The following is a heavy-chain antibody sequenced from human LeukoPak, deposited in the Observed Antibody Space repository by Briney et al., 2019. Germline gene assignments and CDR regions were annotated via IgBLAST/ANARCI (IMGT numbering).Heavy chain of an antibody. V-gene: IGHV1-69*01. CDR3: ARDLLPAALYFDY. D-gene: IGHD2-2*01. CDR2: IIPIFGTA. CDR1: GGTFSSYA. J-gene: IGHJ4*02. Sequence: ASVKVSCKVSGGTFSSYAISWVRQAPGQGLEWMGGIIPIFGTANYAQKFRGRVTITADESTSTAYMELSSLRSEDTAVYYCARDLLPAALYFDYWGQGTLVTVSS.